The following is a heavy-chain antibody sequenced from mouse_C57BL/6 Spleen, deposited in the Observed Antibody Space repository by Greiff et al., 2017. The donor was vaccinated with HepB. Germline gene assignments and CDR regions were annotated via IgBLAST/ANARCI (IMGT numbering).Heavy chain of an antibody. CDR3: ARHVRLYYAMDY. V-gene: IGHV2-6-1*01. D-gene: IGHD1-2*01. J-gene: IGHJ4*01. CDR1: GFSFTSYG. Sequence: QVQLKESGPGLVAPSQRLSITCTVSGFSFTSYGVHWVRQPPGKGLEWLVVIWSDGSTTYNSALKSRLSISKDNSKSQVFLKMNSLQTDDTAMYYCARHVRLYYAMDYWGQGTSVTVSS. CDR2: IWSDGST.